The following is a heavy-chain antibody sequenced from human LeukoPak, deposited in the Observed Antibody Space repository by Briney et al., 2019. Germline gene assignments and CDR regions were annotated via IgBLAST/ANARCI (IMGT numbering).Heavy chain of an antibody. CDR1: GGSFSVYY. J-gene: IGHJ4*02. CDR2: INHSGST. Sequence: SETLSLTCAVYGGSFSVYYWSWIRQPPGKGLEWIGEINHSGSTNYNPSLKSRVTISVDTSNNHFSLKLRSVTAADTAVYYCARSAYDIMTGYLTTGDYWGQGTLVTVSS. D-gene: IGHD3-9*01. V-gene: IGHV4-34*01. CDR3: ARSAYDIMTGYLTTGDY.